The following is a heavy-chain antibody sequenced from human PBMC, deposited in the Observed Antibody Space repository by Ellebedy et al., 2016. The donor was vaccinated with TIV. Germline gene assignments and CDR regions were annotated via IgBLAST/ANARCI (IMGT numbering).Heavy chain of an antibody. D-gene: IGHD3-10*01. CDR1: GGTFSTYA. Sequence: ASVKVSCKAFGGTFSTYALNWVRQAPGQGLEWIGAFLPMFGTATSAQKFQGRVTITADESMTPAYMDLSSLRSEDTAVYYCARVRWATVARGVPFHYGMDVWGQGTTVTVTS. CDR2: FLPMFGTA. V-gene: IGHV1-69*13. CDR3: ARVRWATVARGVPFHYGMDV. J-gene: IGHJ6*02.